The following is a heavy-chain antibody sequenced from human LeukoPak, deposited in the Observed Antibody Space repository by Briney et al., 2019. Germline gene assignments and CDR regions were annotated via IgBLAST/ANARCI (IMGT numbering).Heavy chain of an antibody. V-gene: IGHV4-39*01. D-gene: IGHD2-21*01. Sequence: PSETLSLTCTVSSGSISSSNYYWGWTRQPPGKGLEWIGSIYYTGTPYYNPSLKSRVTVSVDTSKNQFSLKLSSVTAADTAVYYCARITSGGDLDYWGQGTLVTVSS. J-gene: IGHJ4*02. CDR1: SGSISSSNYY. CDR3: ARITSGGDLDY. CDR2: IYYTGTP.